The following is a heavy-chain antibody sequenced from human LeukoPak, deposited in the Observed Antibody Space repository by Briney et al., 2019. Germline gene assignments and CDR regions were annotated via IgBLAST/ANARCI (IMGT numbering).Heavy chain of an antibody. V-gene: IGHV4-59*01. J-gene: IGHJ4*02. CDR1: GGSISSYY. D-gene: IGHD1-26*01. CDR2: IYYSGST. CDR3: ARVVGRKDGGFDY. Sequence: SETLSLTCTVSGGSISSYYWSWIRQPPGKGLEWIGHIYYSGSTNYNPSLKSRVTISVDTSKNQFSLKLSSVTAADTAVYYCARVVGRKDGGFDYWGQGTLVTVSS.